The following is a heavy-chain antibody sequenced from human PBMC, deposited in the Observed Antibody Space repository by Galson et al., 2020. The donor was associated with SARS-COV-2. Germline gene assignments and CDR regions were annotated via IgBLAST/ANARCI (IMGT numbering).Heavy chain of an antibody. CDR2: SYTSVST. V-gene: IGHV4-61*09. CDR1: GGSISSGSYY. CDR3: ARGGGPQRGWGKSDYKFYYMDV. Sequence: SETLSLTCLVSGGSISSGSYYWSWIRQPAGKGLEWIGHSYTSVSTNYNPSLKSRVAISMDTFKNQFSLQLSSVTDADTAVYYCARGGGPQRGWGKSDYKFYYMDVWGKGTTVTVSS. D-gene: IGHD7-27*01. J-gene: IGHJ6*03.